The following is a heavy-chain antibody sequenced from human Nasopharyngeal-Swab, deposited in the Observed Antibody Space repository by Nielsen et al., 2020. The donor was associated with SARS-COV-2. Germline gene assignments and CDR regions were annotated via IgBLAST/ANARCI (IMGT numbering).Heavy chain of an antibody. Sequence: GGSLRLSCAASGFTFSSYSMNWVRQAPGKGLEWVSSISSSSYIYYADPVKGRFTISRDNAKNSLYLQMNSLRAEDTAVYYCARADSSSWYFGYWGQGTLVTVSS. D-gene: IGHD6-13*01. CDR1: GFTFSSYS. J-gene: IGHJ4*02. CDR3: ARADSSSWYFGY. V-gene: IGHV3-21*01. CDR2: ISSSSYI.